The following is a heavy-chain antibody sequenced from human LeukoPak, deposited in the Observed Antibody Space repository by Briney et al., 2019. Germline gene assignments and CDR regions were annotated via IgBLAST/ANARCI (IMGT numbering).Heavy chain of an antibody. CDR2: MNPNSGNT. J-gene: IGHJ6*03. CDR1: GYTFTSYD. D-gene: IGHD3-10*01. V-gene: IGHV1-8*01. Sequence: ASVKVSCKASGYTFTSYDINWVRQATGQGLEWMGWMNPNSGNTGYAQKFQGRVTMTRNTSISTAYMELSSLRSEDTAVYYCARGLRYGSGRAMRGYYYYYMDVWGKGTTVTISS. CDR3: ARGLRYGSGRAMRGYYYYYMDV.